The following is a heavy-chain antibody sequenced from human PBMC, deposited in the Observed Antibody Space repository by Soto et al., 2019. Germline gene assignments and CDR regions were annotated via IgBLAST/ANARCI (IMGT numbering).Heavy chain of an antibody. CDR3: AXDGRAAGQSLGAFDI. J-gene: IGHJ3*02. CDR1: GYTFTSYA. D-gene: IGHD2-15*01. CDR2: INAGNGNT. Sequence: ASVKVSCKASGYTFTSYAMHWVRQAPGQRLEWMGWINAGNGNTKYSQKFQGRVTITRDTSASTAYMELSSLRSEDTAVYYCAXDGRAAGQSLGAFDIWGQGTMVTV. V-gene: IGHV1-3*01.